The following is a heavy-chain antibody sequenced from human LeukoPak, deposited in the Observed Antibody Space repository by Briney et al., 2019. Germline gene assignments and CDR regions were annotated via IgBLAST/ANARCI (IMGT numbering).Heavy chain of an antibody. Sequence: GGSLRLSCAASGFTFSGSGMSWVRQAPGKGLEWISSSGDSDGSTYYADSLKGRFTISRDNSKNTLYLQMNSLRDEDTAVYYCAIMHGYYDGSGYWVQWGQGTLVTVSS. CDR2: SGDSDGST. D-gene: IGHD3-22*01. V-gene: IGHV3-23*01. CDR3: AIMHGYYDGSGYWVQ. CDR1: GFTFSGSG. J-gene: IGHJ1*01.